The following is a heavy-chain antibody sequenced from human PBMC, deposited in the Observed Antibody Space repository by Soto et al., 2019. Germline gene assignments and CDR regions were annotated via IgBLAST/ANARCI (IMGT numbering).Heavy chain of an antibody. CDR3: ARDAHCGGAPGCRAMDV. J-gene: IGHJ6*02. V-gene: IGHV1-18*04. CDR2: ISGYNGNT. CDR1: GYTFTSDG. Sequence: VQLVQSGAEVKKPGASVKVSCKASGYTFTSDGVSWVRQAPGQGLEWMGWISGYNGNTNYAQRFRDRVTLTTDTSTSTAYMELRSLRSADSAVYYCARDAHCGGAPGCRAMDVWGQGTTITVSS. D-gene: IGHD2-21*01.